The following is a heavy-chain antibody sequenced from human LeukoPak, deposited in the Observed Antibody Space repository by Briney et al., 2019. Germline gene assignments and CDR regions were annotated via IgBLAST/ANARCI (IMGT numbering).Heavy chain of an antibody. CDR2: ISHSGDLT. Sequence: PGGSLRLSCAASGFTFSNYGMTWVRQAPGKGLEWFSVISHSGDLTYYADSVKGRFTLSRDNSKNTLYLQMNSLGAEDTAVYYCARVDYNKWFDPWGQGTLVTVSS. CDR3: ARVDYNKWFDP. V-gene: IGHV3-23*01. CDR1: GFTFSNYG. J-gene: IGHJ5*02. D-gene: IGHD4-11*01.